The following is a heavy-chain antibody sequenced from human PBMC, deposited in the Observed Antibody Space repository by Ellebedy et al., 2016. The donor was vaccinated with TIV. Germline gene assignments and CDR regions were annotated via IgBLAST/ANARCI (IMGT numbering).Heavy chain of an antibody. CDR3: AGRGTAGTGFTY. J-gene: IGHJ4*02. CDR2: TYYRSKWNT. Sequence: SQTLSLTCAISWDRVSSNSAAWNWIRQSPSRGLEWLGRTYYRSKWNTDYAVSVNSRITINADTSKNHISLQLNSVTPENTAMYYCAGRGTAGTGFTYWGQGTLVTVSS. CDR1: WDRVSSNSAA. D-gene: IGHD3/OR15-3a*01. V-gene: IGHV6-1*01.